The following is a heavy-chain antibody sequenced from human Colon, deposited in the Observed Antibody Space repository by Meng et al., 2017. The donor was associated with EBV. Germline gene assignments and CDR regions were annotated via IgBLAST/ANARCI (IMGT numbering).Heavy chain of an antibody. CDR3: SRGVDSYKLGNL. V-gene: IGHV4-34*02. CDR2: IHPSGSI. Sequence: QVQLQRWGEGLLKPSEPLSLTCVVYGGSLSDYYCSWIRQSPGRGLEWIGEIHPSGSIFYNPSLQSRVTISVDTSKNQFSLNLNSVTAADTAVYFCSRGVDSYKLGNLWGRGTLVTVSS. J-gene: IGHJ2*01. CDR1: GGSLSDYY. D-gene: IGHD7-27*01.